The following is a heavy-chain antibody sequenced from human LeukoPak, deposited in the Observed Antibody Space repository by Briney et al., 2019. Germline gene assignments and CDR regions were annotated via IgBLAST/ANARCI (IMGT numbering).Heavy chain of an antibody. D-gene: IGHD5-18*01. CDR1: GSTFGSDG. Sequence: GGSLRLSCAAFGSTFGSDGMGWVRQAPGKGLEWVSVISGRGDSAYYADSVKGRFTISRDNSKNTLYLHMNSLRAEDTAVYYCAKGRSYRGGYYYFDYWGQGTLVTVSS. CDR2: ISGRGDSA. V-gene: IGHV3-23*01. J-gene: IGHJ4*02. CDR3: AKGRSYRGGYYYFDY.